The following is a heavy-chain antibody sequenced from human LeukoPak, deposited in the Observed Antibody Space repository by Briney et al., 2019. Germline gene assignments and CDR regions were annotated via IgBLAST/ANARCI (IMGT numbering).Heavy chain of an antibody. J-gene: IGHJ4*02. CDR1: GFTFSSYG. Sequence: PGGSLRLSCAASGFTFSSYGMHWVRQAPGKGLEWVAVIWYDGSNKYYADSVKGRFTISRDNSKNTLYLQMNSLRAEDTAVYYCARGGDWNAEEYSFDYWGQGTLVTVSS. V-gene: IGHV3-33*01. D-gene: IGHD1-1*01. CDR2: IWYDGSNK. CDR3: ARGGDWNAEEYSFDY.